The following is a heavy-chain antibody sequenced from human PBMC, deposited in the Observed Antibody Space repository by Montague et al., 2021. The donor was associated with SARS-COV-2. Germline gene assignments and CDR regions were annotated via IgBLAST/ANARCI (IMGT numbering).Heavy chain of an antibody. CDR1: GGSISSYY. J-gene: IGHJ5*02. Sequence: SKTLSLTCTVSGGSISSYYWSWIRQPPGKGLEWIGYIYYRGSTNYNPSLKSRVTISVDTSKNQFSLKLSSVTAADTAVYYCARLEAGDCSGGSCYSSWFDPWGQGTLVTVSS. CDR2: IYYRGST. CDR3: ARLEAGDCSGGSCYSSWFDP. D-gene: IGHD2-15*01. V-gene: IGHV4-59*08.